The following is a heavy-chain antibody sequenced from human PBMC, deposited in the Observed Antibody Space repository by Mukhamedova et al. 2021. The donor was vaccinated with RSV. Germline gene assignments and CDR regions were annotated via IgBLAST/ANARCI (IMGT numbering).Heavy chain of an antibody. CDR2: QDGSEK. Sequence: QDGSEKYYVDSVEGRFTISRDNAKNSLYLQMNSLRAEDTAVYYCARADVDIVATISQAVDYWGQGTLVTVSS. V-gene: IGHV3-7*01. J-gene: IGHJ4*02. CDR3: ARADVDIVATISQAVDY. D-gene: IGHD5-12*01.